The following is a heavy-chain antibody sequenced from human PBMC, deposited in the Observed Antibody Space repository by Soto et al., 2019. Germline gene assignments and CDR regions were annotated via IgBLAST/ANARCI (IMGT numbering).Heavy chain of an antibody. D-gene: IGHD1-7*01. CDR3: ARAYNWNYM. CDR2: ICWNDDK. V-gene: IGHV2-5*04. CDR1: GFSLTT. J-gene: IGHJ4*02. Sequence: SGPTLVNPTQTLTLTCTFSGFSLTTRQSPGKALDWLALICWNDDKRYSPSLKTSLTITKDASKNQVVLTMTNMDPVDTGTYYCARAYNWNYMWGQGILVTVSS.